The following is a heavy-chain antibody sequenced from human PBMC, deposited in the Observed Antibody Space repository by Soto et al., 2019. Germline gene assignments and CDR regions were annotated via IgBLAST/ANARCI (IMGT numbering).Heavy chain of an antibody. Sequence: SVKVSCKASGGTFSSYAISWVRQAPGQGLEWMGGIIPIFGTANYAQKFQGRVTITADESTSTAYMELSSLRSEDTAVYYCARPAGGRGVIITYKNYYYYGMDVWGQGTTVTVSS. D-gene: IGHD3-10*01. CDR2: IIPIFGTA. CDR1: GGTFSSYA. J-gene: IGHJ6*02. CDR3: ARPAGGRGVIITYKNYYYYGMDV. V-gene: IGHV1-69*13.